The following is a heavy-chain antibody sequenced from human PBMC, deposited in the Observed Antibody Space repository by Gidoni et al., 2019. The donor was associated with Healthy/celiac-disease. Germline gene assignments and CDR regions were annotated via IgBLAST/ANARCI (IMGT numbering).Heavy chain of an antibody. J-gene: IGHJ2*01. D-gene: IGHD4-17*01. CDR1: GFTFSSYV. CDR3: AKEARTTGIGDWYFDL. V-gene: IGHV3-30*18. CDR2: ISYDGSNK. Sequence: QVQLVESGGGVVQPGRSLRLSCAASGFTFSSYVMHWVRQAPGKGLEWVAVISYDGSNKYYADSVKGRFTISRDNSKNTLYLQMNSLRAEDTAVYYCAKEARTTGIGDWYFDLWGRGTLVTVSS.